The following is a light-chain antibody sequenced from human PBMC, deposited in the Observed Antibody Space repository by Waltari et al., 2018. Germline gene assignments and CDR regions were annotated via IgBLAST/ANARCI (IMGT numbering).Light chain of an antibody. V-gene: IGKV3-15*01. CDR3: QQYDAWPLT. CDR1: QSVSSN. J-gene: IGKJ4*01. Sequence: EKVLTQSTATLSVSPGDRARLSCRASQSVSSNLAWYQQKPGQAPRLLIHGASTRATGIPDRFSGSGSGTEFTLTISSLQSEDFAVYYCQQYDAWPLTFGGGTKVEIK. CDR2: GAS.